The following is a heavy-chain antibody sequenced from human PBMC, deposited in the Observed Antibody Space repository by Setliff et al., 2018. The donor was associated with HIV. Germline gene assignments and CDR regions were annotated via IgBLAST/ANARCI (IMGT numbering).Heavy chain of an antibody. J-gene: IGHJ4*02. Sequence: PSETLSLTCTVSGGSISSGSYYWGWIRQPAGKGLEWIGHIYTSGSTNYNPSLKSRVTISVDTSTNQFSLKLSSVTAADTAVYYCARGRRSSGWYVYHWGQGTLVTVSS. CDR1: GGSISSGSYY. D-gene: IGHD6-19*01. CDR2: IYTSGST. CDR3: ARGRRSSGWYVYH. V-gene: IGHV4-61*09.